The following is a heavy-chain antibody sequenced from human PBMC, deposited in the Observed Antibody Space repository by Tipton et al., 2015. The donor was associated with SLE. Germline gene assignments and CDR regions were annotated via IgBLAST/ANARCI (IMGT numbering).Heavy chain of an antibody. V-gene: IGHV4-59*11. D-gene: IGHD6-19*01. CDR1: GGSISSHY. J-gene: IGHJ4*02. Sequence: LRLSCTVSGGSISSHYWTWIRQPPGKGLEWIGYIYYSGSSNYNPSLKSRVTISVDTSKNQFSLRLSSVTAADTAVYYCASAYSSGWYGYYFDYWGQGTLVTVSS. CDR3: ASAYSSGWYGYYFDY. CDR2: IYYSGSS.